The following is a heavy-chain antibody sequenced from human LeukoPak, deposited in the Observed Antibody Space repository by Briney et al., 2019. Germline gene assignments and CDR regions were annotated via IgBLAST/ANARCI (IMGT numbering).Heavy chain of an antibody. V-gene: IGHV1-18*01. J-gene: IGHJ6*02. CDR1: GYTFTSYG. CDR2: ISAYNGNT. Sequence: VASVKVSCKASGYTFTSYGISWVRQAPGQGLEWMGWISAYNGNTNYAQKLQGRATMTTDTSTSTAYMELRSLRSDDTAVYYCAREGAVAGTENGGYYYYYGMDVWGQGTTVTVSS. D-gene: IGHD6-19*01. CDR3: AREGAVAGTENGGYYYYYGMDV.